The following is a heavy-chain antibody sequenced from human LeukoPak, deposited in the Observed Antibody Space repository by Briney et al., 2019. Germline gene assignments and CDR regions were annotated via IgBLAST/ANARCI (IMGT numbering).Heavy chain of an antibody. D-gene: IGHD1-20*01. Sequence: PSETLSLTCTVPGGSISSYYWSWIRQPPGKGLEWIGYIYYSGSTNYNPSLKSRVTISVDTSKNHFSLKLSSVTAADTAVYYCASTRDGYNWNSFDYWGQGTLVTVSS. CDR1: GGSISSYY. CDR2: IYYSGST. CDR3: ASTRDGYNWNSFDY. V-gene: IGHV4-59*01. J-gene: IGHJ4*02.